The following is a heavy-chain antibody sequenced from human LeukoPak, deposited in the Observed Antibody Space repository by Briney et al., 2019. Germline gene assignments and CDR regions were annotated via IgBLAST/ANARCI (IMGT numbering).Heavy chain of an antibody. CDR3: ARDNSVGDTAWWFDP. CDR1: GYTFTTYY. J-gene: IGHJ5*02. D-gene: IGHD1-26*01. V-gene: IGHV1-46*01. CDR2: INPSDGST. Sequence: ASVKVSCKASGYTFTTYYIHWVRQAPGQGLEWMGIINPSDGSTSYAQKFQGRVTMTRDMSTSTVYMELSSLRFDDTAVYYCARDNSVGDTAWWFDPWGQGTLVTVSS.